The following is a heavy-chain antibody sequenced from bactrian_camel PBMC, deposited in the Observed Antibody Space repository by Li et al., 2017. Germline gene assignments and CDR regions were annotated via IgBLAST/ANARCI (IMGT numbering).Heavy chain of an antibody. CDR1: SGIYNTYC. D-gene: IGHD1*01. Sequence: QVQLVESGGGSVQAGGSLTLSCVASSGIYNTYCMGWFRQVPGKEREGVATIDSDGTPVYGDFVKGRFTISEANAENILYLQMDNLEPEDTARYHCAAAYQCPLPPGTSVPPFIYPGQGTQVTVS. CDR2: IDSDGTP. V-gene: IGHV3S53*01. J-gene: IGHJ4*01.